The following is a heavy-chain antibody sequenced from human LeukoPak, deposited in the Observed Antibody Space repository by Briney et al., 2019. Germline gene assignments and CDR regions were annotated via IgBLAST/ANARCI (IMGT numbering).Heavy chain of an antibody. Sequence: ASVTVSCKASGYTFTGYYMHWVRQAPGQGLEWMGWINPNSGGTNYAQTFEGRVTMTRDTSISTAYMELSRLRSDDTAVYYCARDPHYVDGYNWFDSWGQGSLVTVSS. CDR1: GYTFTGYY. V-gene: IGHV1-2*02. D-gene: IGHD3-10*02. CDR2: INPNSGGT. CDR3: ARDPHYVDGYNWFDS. J-gene: IGHJ5*02.